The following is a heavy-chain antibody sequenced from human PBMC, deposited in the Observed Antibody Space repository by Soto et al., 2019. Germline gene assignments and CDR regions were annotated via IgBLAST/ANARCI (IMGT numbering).Heavy chain of an antibody. CDR2: ISGSGGSA. CDR3: AKDPYSGVLVPVAIGFDP. Sequence: PGGSIRLSCAASGFTFSNYAMTWVRQGPGKGLEWVSAISGSGGSAYYADSVKGRFTISRDNSKNTLYLQMNSLRADDSGVYYCAKDPYSGVLVPVAIGFDPWGPGTLVTVSS. CDR1: GFTFSNYA. J-gene: IGHJ5*02. D-gene: IGHD2-2*01. V-gene: IGHV3-23*01.